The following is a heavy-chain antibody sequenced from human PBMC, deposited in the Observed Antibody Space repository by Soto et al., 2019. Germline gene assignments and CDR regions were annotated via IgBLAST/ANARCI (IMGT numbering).Heavy chain of an antibody. CDR1: GGSVSSTNHY. V-gene: IGHV4-39*01. CDR2: IYYSGMT. D-gene: IGHD3-22*01. Sequence: SETLSLTCTVSGGSVSSTNHYWGWIRQPPGKGLEWIGDIYYSGMTRYNPSLKSRVTISVDTSKDQFSLKLTSVTAADTAVYYCARHGYYYDSTGYYYFVWGQGTQVTISS. J-gene: IGHJ4*02. CDR3: ARHGYYYDSTGYYYFV.